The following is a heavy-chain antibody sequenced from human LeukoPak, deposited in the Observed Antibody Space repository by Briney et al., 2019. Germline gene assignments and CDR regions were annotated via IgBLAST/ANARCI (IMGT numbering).Heavy chain of an antibody. D-gene: IGHD1-1*01. CDR2: IWYDGSNK. Sequence: TGGSLRLSCAAAGFTFNTYGMHWLRQAPGKGLEWVALIWYDGSNKYYADSVKGRFTISRDNSRDTLFLQMNSLRVEDSAVYYCARDRGTNIVNAGLRPGYIDCWGHGTLVTVSS. CDR1: GFTFNTYG. V-gene: IGHV3-33*01. J-gene: IGHJ4*01. CDR3: ARDRGTNIVNAGLRPGYIDC.